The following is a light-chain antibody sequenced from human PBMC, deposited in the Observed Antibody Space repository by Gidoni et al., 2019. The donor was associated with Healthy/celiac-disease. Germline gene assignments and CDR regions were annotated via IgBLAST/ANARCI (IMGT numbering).Light chain of an antibody. J-gene: IGKJ3*01. Sequence: EIVLTQSPGTLSLSPGERATLSCRASQSVSSSYLAWYQPKPGQAPRLLIYGASSRATGIPDRFSGSGSGTDFTLTISRLEPEDFAVYYCQQYGSSPPAFTFGPGTKVDIK. CDR3: QQYGSSPPAFT. CDR1: QSVSSSY. CDR2: GAS. V-gene: IGKV3-20*01.